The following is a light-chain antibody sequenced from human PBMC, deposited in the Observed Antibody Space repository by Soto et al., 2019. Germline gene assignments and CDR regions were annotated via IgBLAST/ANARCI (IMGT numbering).Light chain of an antibody. J-gene: IGKJ1*01. V-gene: IGKV3-15*01. CDR2: GAS. CDR1: QSVSSN. CDR3: QQYNNWPPWT. Sequence: EIVMTQSPATLSVSPGERATLSCRASQSVSSNLAWYQQKPGQAHRLLIYGASTRATGIPARFSGSGSGTEFTITISSLQSEDFAVYYCQQYNNWPPWTFGQGTTVEIK.